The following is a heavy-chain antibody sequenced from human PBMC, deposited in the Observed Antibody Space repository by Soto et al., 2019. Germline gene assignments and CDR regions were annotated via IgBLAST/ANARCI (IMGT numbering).Heavy chain of an antibody. J-gene: IGHJ5*02. D-gene: IGHD6-6*01. CDR2: INAHSGGT. CDR3: AKDLTRQLAYWLDP. V-gene: IGHV1-2*02. CDR1: GFSFTGYY. Sequence: ASVKVSCKASGFSFTGYYIHWLRQAPGQGLEWMGWINAHSGGTEYAQKFHGRVTLNRDTSLATAYLTLTSLTSDATALYYCAKDLTRQLAYWLDPWGQGTQVTVSS.